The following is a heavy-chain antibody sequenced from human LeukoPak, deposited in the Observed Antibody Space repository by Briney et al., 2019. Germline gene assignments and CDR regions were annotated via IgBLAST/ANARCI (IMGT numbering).Heavy chain of an antibody. D-gene: IGHD5-12*01. CDR3: TSADPLYGGYVF. CDR1: GVPFSGSA. V-gene: IGHV3-73*01. Sequence: GSLRLSCSAPGVPFSGSAMHWVRQASGKGLEGVGRIRSKANSYATAYAASVKGRFTISRDDSKNTAYLQMNSLKTEDTAVYYCTSADPLYGGYVFWGQGTLVTVSS. CDR2: IRSKANSYAT. J-gene: IGHJ4*02.